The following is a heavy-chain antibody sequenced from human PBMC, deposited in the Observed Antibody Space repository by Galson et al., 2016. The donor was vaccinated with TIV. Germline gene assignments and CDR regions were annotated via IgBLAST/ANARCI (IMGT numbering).Heavy chain of an antibody. CDR3: ARLTPCGGDCYYFDR. J-gene: IGHJ4*02. CDR1: GGTLSNDP. Sequence: SVKVSCKASGGTLSNDPITWVRQAPEQGLEWMGGIIPIAGISDNSQKFQGRVSITADVSTNTVYMELSSLRSEDTAVYYCARLTPCGGDCYYFDRWGQGTLVTVSS. CDR2: IIPIAGIS. V-gene: IGHV1-69*10. D-gene: IGHD2-21*02.